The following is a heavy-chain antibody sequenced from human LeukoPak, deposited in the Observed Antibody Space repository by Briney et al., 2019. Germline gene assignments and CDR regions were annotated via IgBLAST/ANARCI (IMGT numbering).Heavy chain of an antibody. Sequence: SVKVSCKASGGTXSSYAISGVRQAPGQGLEWMGGIIPIFGTANYAQKFQGRVTITADESTSTAYMELSSLRSEDTAVYYCASQGYDYFDYWGQGTLVTVSS. CDR2: IIPIFGTA. D-gene: IGHD1-1*01. V-gene: IGHV1-69*13. CDR3: ASQGYDYFDY. CDR1: GGTXSSYA. J-gene: IGHJ4*02.